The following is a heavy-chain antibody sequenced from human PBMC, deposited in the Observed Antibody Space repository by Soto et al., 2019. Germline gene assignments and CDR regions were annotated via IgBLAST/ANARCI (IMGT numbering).Heavy chain of an antibody. Sequence: QVQLVQSGAEVKKPGASVRVSCKASGYTFTSYYIHWVRQAPGHGPEWMGMISPSSGGTDYAQKFQGRVTMTRDTSTSTVYMELSSLRSEATAVYYCPRSIITTAGTDAFDLWGQGTVVTVSS. CDR1: GYTFTSYY. J-gene: IGHJ3*01. V-gene: IGHV1-46*03. D-gene: IGHD6-13*01. CDR2: ISPSSGGT. CDR3: PRSIITTAGTDAFDL.